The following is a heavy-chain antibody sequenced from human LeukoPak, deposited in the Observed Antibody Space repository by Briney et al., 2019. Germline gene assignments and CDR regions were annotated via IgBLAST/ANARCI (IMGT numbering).Heavy chain of an antibody. D-gene: IGHD3-22*01. CDR3: AKEGAYYDSSGYYNRPYNWFDP. Sequence: GGSLRLSCAASGFTFSSYAMHWVRQAPGKGLEWVAVISYDGSNKYYADSVKGRFTISRDNSKNTLYLQMNSLRAEDTAVYYCAKEGAYYDSSGYYNRPYNWFDPWGQGTLVTVSS. CDR2: ISYDGSNK. CDR1: GFTFSSYA. V-gene: IGHV3-30-3*01. J-gene: IGHJ5*02.